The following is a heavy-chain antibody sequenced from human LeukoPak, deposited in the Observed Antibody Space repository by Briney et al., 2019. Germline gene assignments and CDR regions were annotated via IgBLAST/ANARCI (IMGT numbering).Heavy chain of an antibody. CDR1: GHTFTSFY. Sequence: ASVKVSCKASGHTFTSFYMHWVRQAPGQGLEWMGIISPSGGSTTYAQKFQGRVTMTRDTSTSTAYMELRSLRSDDTAVYYCARDFYQRSAYYDFWSGYYSVRFDPWGQGTLVTVSS. CDR3: ARDFYQRSAYYDFWSGYYSVRFDP. CDR2: ISPSGGST. V-gene: IGHV1-46*01. D-gene: IGHD3-3*01. J-gene: IGHJ5*02.